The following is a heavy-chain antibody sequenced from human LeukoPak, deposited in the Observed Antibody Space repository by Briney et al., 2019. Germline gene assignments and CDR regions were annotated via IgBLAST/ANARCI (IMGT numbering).Heavy chain of an antibody. CDR2: INWNSDRI. J-gene: IGHJ4*02. CDR3: TKGNCGYYSPFDY. Sequence: GGSLRLSCAASGFTFDDYAMHWVRQAPGKGLEWVSGINWNSDRIGYADSVKGRFTISRDNAKKSLYLQMNSLRAEDTALYYCTKGNCGYYSPFDYWGQGTLVTVSS. V-gene: IGHV3-9*01. D-gene: IGHD3-22*01. CDR1: GFTFDDYA.